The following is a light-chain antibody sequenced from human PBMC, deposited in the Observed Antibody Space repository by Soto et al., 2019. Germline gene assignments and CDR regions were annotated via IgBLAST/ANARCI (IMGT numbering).Light chain of an antibody. Sequence: DIVMTQSPLSLPVTPGEPASISCRSSQSLLHSNGYNYLDWYLQKPGQSPQLLIYFGSNRASVGPERLSGSGSGTDFTLKISRVEAEDVGVYYCMQALQTPRTFGQGTKVEIE. CDR2: FGS. CDR1: QSLLHSNGYNY. CDR3: MQALQTPRT. V-gene: IGKV2-28*01. J-gene: IGKJ1*01.